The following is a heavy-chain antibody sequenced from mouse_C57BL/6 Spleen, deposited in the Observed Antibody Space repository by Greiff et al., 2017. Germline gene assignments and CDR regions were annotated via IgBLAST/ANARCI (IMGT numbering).Heavy chain of an antibody. Sequence: EVQGVESGEGLVKPGGSLKLSCAASGFTFSSYAMSWVRQTPEKRLEWVAYISSGGDYIYYADTVKGRFTISRDNARNTLYLQMSSLKSEDTAMYYCTRDGGEGNYFDYWGQGTTLTVSS. CDR1: GFTFSSYA. J-gene: IGHJ2*01. CDR3: TRDGGEGNYFDY. CDR2: ISSGGDYI. V-gene: IGHV5-9-1*02. D-gene: IGHD2-3*01.